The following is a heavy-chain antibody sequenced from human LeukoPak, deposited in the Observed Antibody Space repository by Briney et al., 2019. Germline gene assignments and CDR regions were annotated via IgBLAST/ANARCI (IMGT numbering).Heavy chain of an antibody. CDR2: IRYDGSNK. J-gene: IGHJ3*02. Sequence: GRSLRLSCAASGFTFDDYGMHWVRQAPGKGLEWVAFIRYDGSNKYYADSVKGRFTISRDNAKNSLYLQMNSLRAEDTALYYCAKDTGYGRDAFDIWGQGTMVTVSS. D-gene: IGHD5-18*01. V-gene: IGHV3-30*02. CDR1: GFTFDDYG. CDR3: AKDTGYGRDAFDI.